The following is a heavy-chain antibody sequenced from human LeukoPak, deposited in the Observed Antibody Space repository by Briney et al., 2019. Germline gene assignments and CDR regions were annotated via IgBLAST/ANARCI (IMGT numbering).Heavy chain of an antibody. Sequence: PSETLSLTCTVSGGSISSPSYYWGWIRQPPGKGLEWIGSMYYTGSAYYNPSLKSRITISLDTSNNEFSLKLSSVTAADTAVYYCARDGDGSGIYDYWGQGTLVAVSS. D-gene: IGHD3-10*01. CDR1: GGSISSPSYY. CDR2: MYYTGSA. J-gene: IGHJ4*02. CDR3: ARDGDGSGIYDY. V-gene: IGHV4-39*07.